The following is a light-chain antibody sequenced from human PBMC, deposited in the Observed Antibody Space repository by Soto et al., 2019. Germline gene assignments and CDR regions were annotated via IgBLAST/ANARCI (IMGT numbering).Light chain of an antibody. J-gene: IGLJ2*01. CDR3: KSYTSSSTLV. CDR1: SSDVGGYNY. Sequence: QSALTQPASVSGSPGQSITISCTGTSSDVGGYNYVSWYQQHSGKAPKLMIYDVSYRPSGVSNRFSGSKSGNTASLTISGLQAEDEADYYCKSYTSSSTLVFGGGTKVTVL. V-gene: IGLV2-14*03. CDR2: DVS.